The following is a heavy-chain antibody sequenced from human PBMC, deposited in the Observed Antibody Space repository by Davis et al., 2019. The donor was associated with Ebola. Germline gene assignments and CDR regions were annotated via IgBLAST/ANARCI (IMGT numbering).Heavy chain of an antibody. V-gene: IGHV1-69*06. CDR1: GGTFSSYA. CDR3: ARDRAIFGVRNWFDP. Sequence: AASVKVSCKASGGTFSSYAISWVRQAPGQGLEWMGGIIPIFGTANYAQKFQGRVTITADKSTSTVYMELSSLRSEDTAVYYCARDRAIFGVRNWFDPWGQGTLVTVSS. CDR2: IIPIFGTA. J-gene: IGHJ5*02. D-gene: IGHD3-3*01.